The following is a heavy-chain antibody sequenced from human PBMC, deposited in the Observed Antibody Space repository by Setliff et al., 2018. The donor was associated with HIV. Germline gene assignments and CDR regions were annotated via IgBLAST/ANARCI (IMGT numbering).Heavy chain of an antibody. CDR1: GYSISSGDYY. J-gene: IGHJ4*02. Sequence: SETLSLTCAVSGYSISSGDYYWSWIRQPPGKGLEWTGYIYYSGSTNYNPSLKSRVTISVDTSKNRFSLRLTSVTAADTAVYYSARTKADGYNGVFDSWGQGTLVTVSS. D-gene: IGHD5-12*01. V-gene: IGHV4-30-4*08. CDR3: ARTKADGYNGVFDS. CDR2: IYYSGST.